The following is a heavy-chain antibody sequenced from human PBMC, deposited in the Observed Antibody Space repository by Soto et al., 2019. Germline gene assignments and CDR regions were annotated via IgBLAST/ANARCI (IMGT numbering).Heavy chain of an antibody. D-gene: IGHD6-19*01. V-gene: IGHV1-69*13. Sequence: ASVKVSCKVSGGTFSNYAIDWVRLAPGHGLEWMGGIVPIFGTTYYTQKFQGRATITADDSTTTAYLEMSSLRSEDTAIYYCARGEAVAGLYNYHGLDVWGQGNAVTVSS. CDR3: ARGEAVAGLYNYHGLDV. J-gene: IGHJ6*02. CDR1: GGTFSNYA. CDR2: IVPIFGTT.